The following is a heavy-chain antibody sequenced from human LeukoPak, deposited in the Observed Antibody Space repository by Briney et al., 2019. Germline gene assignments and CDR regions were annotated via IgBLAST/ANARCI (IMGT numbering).Heavy chain of an antibody. V-gene: IGHV4-59*01. CDR3: ARDGGSYSFDY. Sequence: SETLSLTCTVSGGSISSYYWSWIRQPPGKGLEWIGYIYYSGSTNYNPSLKSRVTISVDTSKNQFSLKLSSVTAADTAVYYCARDGGSYSFDYWGQGTLVTVSS. CDR1: GGSISSYY. CDR2: IYYSGST. D-gene: IGHD1-26*01. J-gene: IGHJ4*02.